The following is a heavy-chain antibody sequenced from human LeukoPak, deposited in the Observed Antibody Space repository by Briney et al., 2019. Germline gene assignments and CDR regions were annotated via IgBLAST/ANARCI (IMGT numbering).Heavy chain of an antibody. V-gene: IGHV3-43*01. J-gene: IGHJ4*02. Sequence: PGGSLRLSCAASGFIFEDYTMHWVRQAPGKTLEWVSLISWDGTTYYAGSVKGRFTISRDNSKDSLSLQIDTLRSEDTAFYYCVKDLSYESSGSFFDFWGQGTLVTVS. CDR3: VKDLSYESSGSFFDF. CDR1: GFIFEDYT. D-gene: IGHD3-22*01. CDR2: ISWDGTT.